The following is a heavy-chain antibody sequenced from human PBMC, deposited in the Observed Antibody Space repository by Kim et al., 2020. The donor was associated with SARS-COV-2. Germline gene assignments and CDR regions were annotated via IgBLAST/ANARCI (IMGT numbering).Heavy chain of an antibody. V-gene: IGHV4-34*01. D-gene: IGHD2-2*02. CDR3: ARGRAGVVPSPILGIGPHYDSLVTDV. J-gene: IGHJ6*02. Sequence: AETLSLTCAVYGGSFSGYHWSWIRQPPGKGLEWVGEINHSGSTNYTPSLKSRVTISIDTSKNQFSLKLTSVTAADTGVYFCARGRAGVVPSPILGIGPHYDSLVTDVGGHGTTVTVSS. CDR1: GGSFSGYH. CDR2: INHSGST.